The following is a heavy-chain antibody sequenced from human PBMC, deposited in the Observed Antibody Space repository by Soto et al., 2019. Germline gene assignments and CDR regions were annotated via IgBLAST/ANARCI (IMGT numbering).Heavy chain of an antibody. CDR3: ARPYCSGGSCYSEYYYYGMDV. J-gene: IGHJ6*02. V-gene: IGHV1-69*01. CDR2: IIPIFGTA. CDR1: GGTFSSYA. D-gene: IGHD2-15*01. Sequence: QVQLMQSGAEVKKPGSSVKVSCKASGGTFSSYAISWVRQAPGQGLEWMGGIIPIFGTANYAQKFQGRVTITADESTSTAYMELSSLRSEDTAVYYCARPYCSGGSCYSEYYYYGMDVWGQGTTVTVSS.